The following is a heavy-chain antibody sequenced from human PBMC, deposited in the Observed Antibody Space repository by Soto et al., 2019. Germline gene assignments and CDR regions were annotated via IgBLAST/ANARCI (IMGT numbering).Heavy chain of an antibody. CDR2: IIPIFGTA. Sequence: QVQLVQSGAEVKKPGSSVKVSCKASGGTFSSYAISWVRQAPGQGLEWMGGIIPIFGTATYAQKFQGRVTITADESTSTAYMELSSLSSEDTAVYYCARESRYCSGGSCYFLPGIDYWGQGTLVTVSS. CDR3: ARESRYCSGGSCYFLPGIDY. J-gene: IGHJ4*02. CDR1: GGTFSSYA. D-gene: IGHD2-15*01. V-gene: IGHV1-69*12.